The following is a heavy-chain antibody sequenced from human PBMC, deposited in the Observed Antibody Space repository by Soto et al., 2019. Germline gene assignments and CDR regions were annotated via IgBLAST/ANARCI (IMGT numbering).Heavy chain of an antibody. CDR2: IIPIFGTA. J-gene: IGHJ6*02. CDR1: GGTFSSYA. CDR3: ARDPRRGDDCWSGSPPPSYYYGMDV. Sequence: QVQLVQSGAEVKKPGSSVKVSCKASGGTFSSYAISWVRQAPGQGLEWMGGIIPIFGTANYAQKFQGRVTITADESTSTAYMELSSLRSEDTAVYYCARDPRRGDDCWSGSPPPSYYYGMDVWGQGTTVTVSS. D-gene: IGHD3-3*01. V-gene: IGHV1-69*01.